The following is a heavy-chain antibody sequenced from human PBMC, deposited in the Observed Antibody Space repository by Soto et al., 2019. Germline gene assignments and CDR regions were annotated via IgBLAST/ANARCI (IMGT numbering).Heavy chain of an antibody. V-gene: IGHV3-15*01. J-gene: IGHJ4*02. CDR3: TTASANYYGSGSYYY. CDR1: GFTFSNAW. D-gene: IGHD3-10*01. Sequence: GGSRRLSCAASGFTFSNAWMSWVRQAPGKGLEWVGRIKSKTDGGTTDYAAPVKGRFTISRDDSKNTLYLQMDSLKTEDTAVYYCTTASANYYGSGSYYYWGQGTLVTVSS. CDR2: IKSKTDGGTT.